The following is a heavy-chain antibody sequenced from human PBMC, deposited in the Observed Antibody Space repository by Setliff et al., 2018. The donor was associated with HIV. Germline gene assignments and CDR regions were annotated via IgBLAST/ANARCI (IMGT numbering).Heavy chain of an antibody. CDR3: ATDVAGKYDY. V-gene: IGHV3-23*01. Sequence: QPGGSLRLSCAASGFAFDNYCMTWVRQAPGKGLEWVSAIGGSTGSTYYADSVKGRFTISRDNSKNTLYLQMNNLRAEDTALYYCATDVAGKYDYWGQGTLVTVSS. CDR2: IGGSTGST. CDR1: GFAFDNYC. J-gene: IGHJ4*02. D-gene: IGHD2-15*01.